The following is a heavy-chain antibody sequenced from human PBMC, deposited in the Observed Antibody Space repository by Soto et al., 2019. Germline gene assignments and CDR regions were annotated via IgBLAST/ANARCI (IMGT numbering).Heavy chain of an antibody. CDR2: INAGNGNT. J-gene: IGHJ4*02. V-gene: IGHV1-3*01. CDR1: GYIFTSYA. Sequence: ASVKVSCKASGYIFTSYAIHWVRQAAGQRLEWMGWINAGNGNTKYSQKFQGRVTITRDTSASTAYMELSSLRTEDTAVYYCAKLERDRTYFDYWGQGTLVTVSS. D-gene: IGHD1-1*01. CDR3: AKLERDRTYFDY.